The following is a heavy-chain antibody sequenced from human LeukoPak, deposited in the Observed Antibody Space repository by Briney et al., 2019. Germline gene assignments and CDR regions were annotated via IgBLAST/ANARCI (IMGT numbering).Heavy chain of an antibody. CDR1: GDSVSSNNAA. D-gene: IGHD3-10*01. Sequence: PSQTLSLTCAISGDSVSSNNAAWNWIRQSPSRGLEWLGRTYHRPTWYDDYVVSVRSRLTITPDISKNQVSLQLNSVTPEDTAVYYCARENVLLWFGEFTGAFDIWGQGTMVTVSS. V-gene: IGHV6-1*01. CDR2: TYHRPTWYD. CDR3: ARENVLLWFGEFTGAFDI. J-gene: IGHJ3*02.